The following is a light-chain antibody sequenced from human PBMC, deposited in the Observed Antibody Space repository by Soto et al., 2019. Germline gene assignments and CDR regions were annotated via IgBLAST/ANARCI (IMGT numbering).Light chain of an antibody. CDR2: DVS. V-gene: IGLV2-14*02. CDR1: SSGVGSYNL. J-gene: IGLJ1*01. CDR3: SSHTSSSTPYV. Sequence: QSVLTQPASVSGSPGQSITISCTGTSSGVGSYNLVSWYQQHPGKAPKLIIYDVSSRPSGVSNRFSGSKSGNTASLTISGLQAEDEADYYCSSHTSSSTPYVFGTGTKVTVL.